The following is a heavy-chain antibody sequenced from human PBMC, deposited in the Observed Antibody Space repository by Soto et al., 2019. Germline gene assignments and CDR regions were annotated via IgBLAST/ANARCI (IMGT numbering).Heavy chain of an antibody. V-gene: IGHV4-39*07. Sequence: PSETLSLTCTVSGGSISSSSYCWGWIRQPPGKGLEWIGNINYSGSTYYNPSLKSRVTISVDTSKNQFSLKLSSVTAADTAVYYCARAVGYCSGGSCYAAAHQYFQHWGQGTLVTVS. J-gene: IGHJ1*01. CDR1: GGSISSSSYC. CDR3: ARAVGYCSGGSCYAAAHQYFQH. CDR2: INYSGST. D-gene: IGHD2-15*01.